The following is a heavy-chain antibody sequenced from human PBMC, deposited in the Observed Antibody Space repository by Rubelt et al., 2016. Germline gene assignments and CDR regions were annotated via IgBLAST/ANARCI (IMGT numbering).Heavy chain of an antibody. D-gene: IGHD6-6*01. CDR1: GFTFSSYA. V-gene: IGHV3-48*02. J-gene: IGHJ6*02. CDR3: ARVVKEQLPYWYYYGMDV. CDR2: ISSSSSTI. Sequence: AASGFTFSSYAMNWVRQAPGKGLEWVSYISSSSSTIYYADSVKGRFTISRDNAKNSLYLQMNSLRDEDTAVYYCARVVKEQLPYWYYYGMDVWGQGSLVTVSS.